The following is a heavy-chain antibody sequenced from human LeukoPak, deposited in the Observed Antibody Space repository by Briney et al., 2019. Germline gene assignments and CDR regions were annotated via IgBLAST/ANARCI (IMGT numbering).Heavy chain of an antibody. Sequence: SETLSLTCTVSGGSVSSSSYHWGWIRQPPGKGLEWIGSIYYSGSTYYNPSLRSRVTISVDTSKNQFSLKLSSVTAADTAVYYCARHERALGAFDIWGQGTMVTVSS. CDR2: IYYSGST. CDR3: ARHERALGAFDI. CDR1: GGSVSSSSYH. D-gene: IGHD6-25*01. J-gene: IGHJ3*02. V-gene: IGHV4-39*01.